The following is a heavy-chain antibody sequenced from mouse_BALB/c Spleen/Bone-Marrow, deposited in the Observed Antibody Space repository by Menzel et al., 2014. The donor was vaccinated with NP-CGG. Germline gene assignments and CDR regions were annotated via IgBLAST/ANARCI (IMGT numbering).Heavy chain of an antibody. CDR1: GYSFTGYT. D-gene: IGHD1-1*01. Sequence: EVQLQQSGPELVKPGASMKISCKASGYSFTGYTMNWVKQSHGKSLGWIGLINPYNGGTTYNQKFKGKATLTVDKSSSTAYMELLSLTSEDSAVYYCASYFGSSCYFDVWGAGTTVTVSS. CDR3: ASYFGSSCYFDV. CDR2: INPYNGGT. V-gene: IGHV1-18*01. J-gene: IGHJ1*01.